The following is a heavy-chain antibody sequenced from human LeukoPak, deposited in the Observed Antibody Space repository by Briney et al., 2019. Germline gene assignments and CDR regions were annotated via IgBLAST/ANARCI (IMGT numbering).Heavy chain of an antibody. J-gene: IGHJ6*02. D-gene: IGHD2-21*02. Sequence: PSETLSLTCAVYGGSFTDYYWSWIRHLPGKGLEWIGEIHHRAGANYNPSLWGRVTISADTSKNQFSLHLTSVTAADTATFYCARGPVRDDGLTGISNYFGLDVWGHGTTVTVFS. CDR1: GGSFTDYY. V-gene: IGHV4-34*01. CDR2: IHHRAGA. CDR3: ARGPVRDDGLTGISNYFGLDV.